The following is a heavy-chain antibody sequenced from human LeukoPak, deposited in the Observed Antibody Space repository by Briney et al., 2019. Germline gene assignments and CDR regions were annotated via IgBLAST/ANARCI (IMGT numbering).Heavy chain of an antibody. CDR3: ARHSGTYYDY. Sequence: PGGSLRLSCAASGLGFSSFSFNWIRQAPGKGLEWVSSITPTTSYIYYADSVRGRFTISRENAKNSLYLQMNSLRAEDTAVYYCARHSGTYYDYWGQGTLVTVSS. CDR2: ITPTTSYI. CDR1: GLGFSSFS. J-gene: IGHJ4*02. D-gene: IGHD1-26*01. V-gene: IGHV3-21*01.